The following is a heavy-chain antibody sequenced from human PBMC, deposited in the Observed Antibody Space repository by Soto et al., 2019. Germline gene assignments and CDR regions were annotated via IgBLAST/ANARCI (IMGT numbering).Heavy chain of an antibody. CDR1: GGSISSYY. V-gene: IGHV4-59*01. CDR3: ARHYYGSGNPYYYYGMDV. Sequence: QVQLQESGPGLVKPSETLSLTCTVSGGSISSYYWSWIRQPPGKGLEWIGYIYYSGSTNYNPSLKRRVTISVDTSKNQFSLKLSSVTAADTAVYYCARHYYGSGNPYYYYGMDVWGQGTTVTVSS. J-gene: IGHJ6*02. CDR2: IYYSGST. D-gene: IGHD3-10*01.